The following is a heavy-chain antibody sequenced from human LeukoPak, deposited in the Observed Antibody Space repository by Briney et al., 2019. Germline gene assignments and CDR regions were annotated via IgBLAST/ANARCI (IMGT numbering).Heavy chain of an antibody. Sequence: GGSLRLSCAASGFTFSCYGMHWVRQAPGKGLEWVAMIWYDGSNEYYADSVKGRFTISRDNSKNTLYLQMNSLRAEDTAVYYCARAPFLYDSSGYASPTGWFGPWGQGALVTVSS. CDR3: ARAPFLYDSSGYASPTGWFGP. CDR1: GFTFSCYG. D-gene: IGHD3-22*01. V-gene: IGHV3-33*01. CDR2: IWYDGSNE. J-gene: IGHJ5*02.